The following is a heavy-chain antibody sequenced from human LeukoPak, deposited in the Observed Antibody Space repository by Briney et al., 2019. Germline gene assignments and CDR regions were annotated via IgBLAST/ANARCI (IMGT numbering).Heavy chain of an antibody. J-gene: IGHJ2*01. CDR1: GYSFTTYW. V-gene: IGHV5-51*01. CDR2: IYPGDSDT. Sequence: GESLKISCKGSGYSFTTYWIGWVRQMPGKGLEWMGIIYPGDSDTRYSPSFQGQVTISADKSISTAYLQWSSLKASDTAVYYCARHRYDSSGYWYFDLWGRGTLVTVSS. D-gene: IGHD3-22*01. CDR3: ARHRYDSSGYWYFDL.